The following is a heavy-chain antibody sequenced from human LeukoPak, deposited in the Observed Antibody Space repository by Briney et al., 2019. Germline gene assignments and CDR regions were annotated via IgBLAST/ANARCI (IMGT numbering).Heavy chain of an antibody. CDR1: GYTFTSYA. D-gene: IGHD5-12*01. V-gene: IGHV7-4-1*02. CDR3: ARGLQRGYSGYDNDFDY. Sequence: PVASVKVSCKASGYTFTSYAMNWVRQAPGQGLEWMGWINTNTGNPTYAQGFTGRFVFSLDTSVSTAYLQLSSLKAEDTAVYYCARGLQRGYSGYDNDFDYWGQGTLVTVSS. CDR2: INTNTGNP. J-gene: IGHJ4*02.